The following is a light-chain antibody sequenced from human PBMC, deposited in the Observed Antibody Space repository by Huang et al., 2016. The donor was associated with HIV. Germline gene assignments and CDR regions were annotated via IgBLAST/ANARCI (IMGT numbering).Light chain of an antibody. J-gene: IGKJ1*01. CDR1: QSVFKN. CDR3: QQYNTSPRT. CDR2: GSS. Sequence: ENLMTQSPSTLSVSPGESATLSCRASQSVFKNLAWYQKKPGQAPKLLINGSSTRAAGIPARFSGSGSGTDFTLTISSLQSEDFAVYYCQQYNTSPRTFGQGTKVEV. V-gene: IGKV3-15*01.